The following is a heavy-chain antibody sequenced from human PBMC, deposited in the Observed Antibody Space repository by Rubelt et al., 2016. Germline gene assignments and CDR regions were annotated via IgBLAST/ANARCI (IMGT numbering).Heavy chain of an antibody. CDR2: MYMTGST. CDR1: GVSIDSDPYY. Sequence: QLHLRESGPGLVKPSETLSLNCVVSGVSIDSDPYYWGWVRQPPGKGLEWIGSMYMTGSTHYNPALRSRVTISVDTSKNQFSLKLSSGTAADTAVYYCAGGRGYSGYDYGYWGQGTLVTVSS. J-gene: IGHJ4*02. D-gene: IGHD5-12*01. CDR3: AGGRGYSGYDYGY. V-gene: IGHV4-39*07.